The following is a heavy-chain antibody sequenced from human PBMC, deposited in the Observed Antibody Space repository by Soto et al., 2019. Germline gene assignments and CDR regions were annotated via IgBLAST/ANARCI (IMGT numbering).Heavy chain of an antibody. Sequence: QVQLQESGPGLVKPSETLSLTCTVSGGSISSYYWSWIRQPPGKGLEWIGYISYSGSTNYNPSLKSRVTISVDTSKNQFSLKLRSVTAADTAVYYCARTLFGWGIWFDPWGQGTLVTVSS. J-gene: IGHJ5*02. V-gene: IGHV4-59*01. D-gene: IGHD3-10*02. CDR3: ARTLFGWGIWFDP. CDR2: ISYSGST. CDR1: GGSISSYY.